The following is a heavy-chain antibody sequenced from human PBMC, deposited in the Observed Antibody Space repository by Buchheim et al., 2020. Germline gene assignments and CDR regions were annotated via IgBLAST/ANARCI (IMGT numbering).Heavy chain of an antibody. CDR1: GFTFSSYG. J-gene: IGHJ6*02. V-gene: IGHV3-30*02. CDR2: IRYDGSNK. Sequence: QVQLVESGGGVVQPGRSLRLSCAASGFTFSSYGMHWVRQAPGKGLEWVACIRYDGSNKYYADSVKGRFTISRDNSKNTLYLQMNSLRAEDTAVYYCAKGGYCSGGSCPLYYYYGMDVWGQGTT. D-gene: IGHD2-15*01. CDR3: AKGGYCSGGSCPLYYYYGMDV.